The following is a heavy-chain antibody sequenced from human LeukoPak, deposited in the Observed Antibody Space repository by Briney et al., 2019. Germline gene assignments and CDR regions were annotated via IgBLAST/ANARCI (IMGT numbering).Heavy chain of an antibody. V-gene: IGHV3-43*02. CDR3: AKVLVYYDSSGYYQEGGFDY. CDR2: ISGVGGST. J-gene: IGHJ4*02. CDR1: GFTFDDYA. D-gene: IGHD3-22*01. Sequence: GGSLRLSCAASGFTFDDYAMHWVRQAPGKGLEWVSLISGVGGSTYYADSVKGRFTIPRDNSKNSLYLQMNSLRTEDTALYYCAKVLVYYDSSGYYQEGGFDYWGQGTLVTVSS.